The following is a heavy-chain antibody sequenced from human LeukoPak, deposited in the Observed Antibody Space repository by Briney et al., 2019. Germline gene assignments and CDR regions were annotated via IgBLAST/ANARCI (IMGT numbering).Heavy chain of an antibody. D-gene: IGHD6-19*01. CDR3: ARGDSGWYHPPDY. CDR2: INPSGGST. Sequence: ASVKVSCKTSGYTFSTFFIHWVRQAPGQGLEWMGIINPSGGSTSYAQKFQGRVTMTRDTSTSTVYMELSSLRSEDTAVYYCARGDSGWYHPPDYWGQGTLVSVSS. CDR1: GYTFSTFF. V-gene: IGHV1-46*01. J-gene: IGHJ4*02.